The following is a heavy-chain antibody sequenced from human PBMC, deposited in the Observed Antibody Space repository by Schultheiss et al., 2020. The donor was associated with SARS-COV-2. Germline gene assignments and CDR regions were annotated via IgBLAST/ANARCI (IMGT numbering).Heavy chain of an antibody. CDR3: GKAVGAGDYYYYYGMDV. J-gene: IGHJ6*02. Sequence: GGSLRLSCAASGFTFDDYAMHWVRQAPGKGLEWVSGISWNSDRIKYADSVKGRFTISRDNAKNSLYLEMNSLRVEDTALYYCGKAVGAGDYYYYYGMDVWGQGTTVTVSS. V-gene: IGHV3-9*01. CDR2: ISWNSDRI. D-gene: IGHD1-26*01. CDR1: GFTFDDYA.